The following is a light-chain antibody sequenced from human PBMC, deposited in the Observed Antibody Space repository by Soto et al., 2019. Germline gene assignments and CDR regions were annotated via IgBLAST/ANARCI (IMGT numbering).Light chain of an antibody. J-gene: IGKJ1*01. CDR3: QQLNSYPWT. CDR2: AAS. CDR1: QGISSY. Sequence: DIQMTQSPATLAASVGDRVTLTCRASQGISSYLAWYQQKPGKAPKLLIYAASTMQSGVPSRFSGSGSGTEFTLTISSLQPEDFATYYCQQLNSYPWTFGQGTKVDIK. V-gene: IGKV1-9*01.